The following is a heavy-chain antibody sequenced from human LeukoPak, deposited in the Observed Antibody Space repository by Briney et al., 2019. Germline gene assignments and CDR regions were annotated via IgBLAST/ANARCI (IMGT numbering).Heavy chain of an antibody. CDR3: TRSGTYVFDF. J-gene: IGHJ4*02. CDR1: GFTFSNYW. D-gene: IGHD1-26*01. CDR2: IKQDGSDI. V-gene: IGHV3-7*01. Sequence: GGSLRLSCAASGFTFSNYWMSWVRQAPGKGLEWVANIKQDGSDIYYVDSVKGRFTISRDNAKNSLYLQMNSLRAEDTAVYYCTRSGTYVFDFWGQGTLVTVSS.